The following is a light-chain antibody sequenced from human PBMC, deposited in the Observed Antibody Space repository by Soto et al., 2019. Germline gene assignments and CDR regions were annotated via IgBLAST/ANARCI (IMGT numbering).Light chain of an antibody. V-gene: IGLV2-14*01. J-gene: IGLJ1*01. CDR1: STDIGRYDY. CDR2: EVN. CDR3: SSYSISTAYL. Sequence: QSALTQPASVSGSPGQSITISCTGTSTDIGRYDYVSWYQLHPGKAPKLMVFEVNYRPSGVSYRFSSSKSGNTASLTISGLQAEDEADYFCSSYSISTAYLFGTGTKVTVL.